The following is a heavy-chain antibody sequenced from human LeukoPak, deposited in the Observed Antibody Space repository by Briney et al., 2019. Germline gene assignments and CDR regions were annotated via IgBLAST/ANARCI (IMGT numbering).Heavy chain of an antibody. V-gene: IGHV4-39*01. CDR3: VRRLASGDYHPLG. Sequence: SETLSLTCIVSGGSISSTTCYWGWVRQPPEKGLEWIGSMYKNVITYYNPSLESRVTISVDMSKNQFSLKLNSVTAADTAVYYCVRRLASGDYHPLGWGQGTLVTVSS. CDR1: GGSISSTTCY. D-gene: IGHD1-26*01. J-gene: IGHJ4*02. CDR2: MYKNVIT.